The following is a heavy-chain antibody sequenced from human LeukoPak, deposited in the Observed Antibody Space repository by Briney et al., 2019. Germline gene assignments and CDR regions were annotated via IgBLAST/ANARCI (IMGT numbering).Heavy chain of an antibody. D-gene: IGHD3-10*01. V-gene: IGHV5-51*01. CDR3: ARQRPGSGSYYGAFDI. CDR2: IYPGDSDT. CDR1: GYSFTSYW. Sequence: GESLKISCKGSGYSFTSYWIGWVRQMPGKGLEWMGIIYPGDSDTRYSPSFQGQVTISADKSISTAYLQWSSLKASDTAMYYCARQRPGSGSYYGAFDIWGQGTMVTVSS. J-gene: IGHJ3*02.